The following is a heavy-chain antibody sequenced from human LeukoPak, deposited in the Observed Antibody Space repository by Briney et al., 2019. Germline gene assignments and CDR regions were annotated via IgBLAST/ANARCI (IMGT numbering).Heavy chain of an antibody. CDR1: GYSINNDYY. D-gene: IGHD1-26*01. CDR3: ARDADRGTLDY. CDR2: VSPRGRT. J-gene: IGHJ4*02. V-gene: IGHV4-38-2*02. Sequence: SETLSLTCAVSGYSINNDYYWVWIRPPPGEGLEGIGIVSPRGRTFYKASLQSRGSISMDKSKNLFSLKLISVTATDTAMNFCARDADRGTLDYWGQGTLVTVSS.